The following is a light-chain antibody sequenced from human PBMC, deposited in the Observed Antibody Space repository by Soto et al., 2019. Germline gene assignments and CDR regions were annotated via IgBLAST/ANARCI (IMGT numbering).Light chain of an antibody. V-gene: IGLV2-14*01. CDR1: NSDVGDYNY. CDR2: QVT. Sequence: QSALTQPASVSGSPGQSLTISCTGTNSDVGDYNYVSWYQQHPGKPPRLVIYQVTNRPSGVSSRFSGSKSGSTASLTISGLQAEDEAEYYCISYRSGGIVVFGGGTTVTVL. J-gene: IGLJ2*01. CDR3: ISYRSGGIVV.